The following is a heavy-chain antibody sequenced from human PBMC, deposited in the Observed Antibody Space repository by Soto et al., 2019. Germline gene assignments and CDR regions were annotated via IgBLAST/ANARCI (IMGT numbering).Heavy chain of an antibody. D-gene: IGHD2-2*01. CDR2: IYYSGST. V-gene: IGHV4-39*01. J-gene: IGHJ5*02. CDR1: GGSISSSSYY. Sequence: QLQLQESSPGLVKPSETLSLTCTVSGGSISSSSYYWGWIRQPPGKGLEWIGSIYYSGSTDYNPSLKSRVTISVDTSKNQFSLKLSSVTAADTAVYYCARRTEGFDVPRIYWFDPWGQGTLVTVSS. CDR3: ARRTEGFDVPRIYWFDP.